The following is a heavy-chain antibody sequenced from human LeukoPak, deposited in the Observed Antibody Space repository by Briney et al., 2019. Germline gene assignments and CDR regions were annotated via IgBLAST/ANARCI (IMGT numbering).Heavy chain of an antibody. CDR2: LSRSGHP. D-gene: IGHD3-3*02. CDR3: SRGVIFFFEQNSEY. Sequence: KRLEWIGRLSRSGHPDYNASLKSRVTMSVDTSKNQFSLKVISVTAADTAVYYCSRGVIFFFEQNSEY. J-gene: IGHJ1*01. V-gene: IGHV4-4*07.